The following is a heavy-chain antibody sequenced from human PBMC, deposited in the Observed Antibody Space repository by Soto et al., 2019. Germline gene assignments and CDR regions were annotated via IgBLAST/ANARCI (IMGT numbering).Heavy chain of an antibody. CDR1: VGTASGFY. CDR3: ARERTPRSGFDY. V-gene: IGHV4-59*02. J-gene: IGHJ4*02. D-gene: IGHD1-26*01. Sequence: PSETLYLTSSVSVGTASGFYGSWIRKSPGKGLAWIGCSYFTGATSYNPSLKIRVSISVDTSKNQFFLNLRSVTAADTAVYYCARERTPRSGFDYWGQGALVTVSS. CDR2: SYFTGAT.